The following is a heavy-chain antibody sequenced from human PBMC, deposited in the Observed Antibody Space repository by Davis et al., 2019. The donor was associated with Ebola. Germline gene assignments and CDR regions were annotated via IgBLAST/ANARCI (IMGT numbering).Heavy chain of an antibody. Sequence: MPSETLSLTCTVSGGSINSYYWSWIRQPPGTVLEWIGYISSTGKTYYKPSLNSRVTISVDMSKNQFSLKLSSVTAADTAIYYCANYEPEYAFDYWGQGTLVTVSS. CDR1: GGSINSYY. V-gene: IGHV4-4*09. CDR2: ISSTGKT. CDR3: ANYEPEYAFDY. D-gene: IGHD1-7*01. J-gene: IGHJ4*02.